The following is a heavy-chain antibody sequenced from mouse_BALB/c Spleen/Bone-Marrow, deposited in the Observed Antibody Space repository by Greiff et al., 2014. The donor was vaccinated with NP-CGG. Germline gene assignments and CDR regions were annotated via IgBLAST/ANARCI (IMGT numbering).Heavy chain of an antibody. V-gene: IGHV1-26*01. CDR2: INPINGDT. CDR1: GYTFTDYY. D-gene: IGHD2-14*01. Sequence: SGPELVKPGASVKMSCKASGYTFTDYYMKWVKQSHGESLEWIGDINPINGDTFYNQKFKGKATLTVDKSSSTAYMQLDSLTSEDSAVYYGAMGVRLYWYFDVWGAGTTVTVSS. CDR3: AMGVRLYWYFDV. J-gene: IGHJ1*01.